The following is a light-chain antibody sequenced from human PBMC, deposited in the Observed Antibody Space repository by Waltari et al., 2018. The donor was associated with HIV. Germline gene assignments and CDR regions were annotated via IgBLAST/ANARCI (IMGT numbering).Light chain of an antibody. CDR1: QDISTY. V-gene: IGKV1-9*01. CDR2: GAS. CDR3: QQLHSFPLI. J-gene: IGKJ4*01. Sequence: DIQLTQSPYFLSSHVGDRVTISCRASQDISTYLAWYQQKPGEAPKLLIHGASTLHRGVTSRFSGSGSGTDFTLTIKNLRPEDFAIYYCQQLHSFPLIFGGGPRWR.